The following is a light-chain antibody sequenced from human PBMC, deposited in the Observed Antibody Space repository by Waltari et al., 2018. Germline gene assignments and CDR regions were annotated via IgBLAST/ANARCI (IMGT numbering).Light chain of an antibody. J-gene: IGLJ3*02. CDR1: SSNLGRNF. Sequence: QSVLTQAPSASGTPGQRVTISCSGSSSNLGRNFVFWYQLLPGMAPKLLILRNNQGPSGVPDRFSGSKSGTSASLAISGLRSEDEADYSCAAWDDSLRGPVFGTGTKLTVL. CDR2: RNN. CDR3: AAWDDSLRGPV. V-gene: IGLV1-47*01.